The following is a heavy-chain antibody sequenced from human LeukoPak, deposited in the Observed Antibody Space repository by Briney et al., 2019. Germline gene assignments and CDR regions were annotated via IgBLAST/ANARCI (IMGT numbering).Heavy chain of an antibody. D-gene: IGHD2-21*02. V-gene: IGHV3-21*01. CDR2: ISSSSSYI. CDR3: ARGNLPAYCGGDCYSDFDY. Sequence: GGSLRLSCAASGFTFSTYGMHWVRQAPGKGLEWVSSISSSSSYIYYADSVKGRFTISRDNAKNSLYLQMNSLRAEDTAVYYCARGNLPAYCGGDCYSDFDYWGQGTLVTVSS. CDR1: GFTFSTYG. J-gene: IGHJ4*02.